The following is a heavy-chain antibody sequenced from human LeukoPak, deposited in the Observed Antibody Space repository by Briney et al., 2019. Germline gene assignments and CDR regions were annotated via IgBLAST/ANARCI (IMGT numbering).Heavy chain of an antibody. CDR1: GYTFISYG. D-gene: IGHD6-19*01. CDR3: ARDKFGSGWYLDY. J-gene: IGHJ4*02. Sequence: VASVKVSCKASGYTFISYGISWVRQAPGQGLEWMGWISAHNGDTNYAQKFQGRVTMTTDTSTSTAYMELRSPRSDDTAVYYCARDKFGSGWYLDYWGQGTLVTVSS. V-gene: IGHV1-18*01. CDR2: ISAHNGDT.